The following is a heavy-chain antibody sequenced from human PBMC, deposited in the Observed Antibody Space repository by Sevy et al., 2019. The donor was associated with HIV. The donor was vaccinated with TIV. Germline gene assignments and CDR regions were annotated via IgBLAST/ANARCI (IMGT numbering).Heavy chain of an antibody. CDR2: ISSSSSYI. D-gene: IGHD3-16*01. CDR1: GFTFSSYS. Sequence: GGSLRLSCAASGFTFSSYSMNWVRQAPGKGLEWVSSISSSSSYIYYADSVKGRFTISRDNAKNSLYLRMNSLRAEDTAVYYCARGRVLRLGENWFDPWGQGTLVTVSS. CDR3: ARGRVLRLGENWFDP. V-gene: IGHV3-21*01. J-gene: IGHJ5*02.